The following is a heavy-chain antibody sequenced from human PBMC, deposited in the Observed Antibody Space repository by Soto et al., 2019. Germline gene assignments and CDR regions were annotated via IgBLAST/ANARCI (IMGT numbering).Heavy chain of an antibody. CDR1: GFPFNNYG. J-gene: IGHJ4*02. Sequence: GGSLRLSCVVYGFPFNNYGINWVRQAPGKGLEWVSTVSKSDYTYYSDLVKGRFTISRDNAKNTVSLQMNTLRAEDTAVYFCAREDSIIIPAVSDFWGQGTLVTVSS. D-gene: IGHD2-2*01. CDR2: VSKSDYT. CDR3: AREDSIIIPAVSDF. V-gene: IGHV3-21*04.